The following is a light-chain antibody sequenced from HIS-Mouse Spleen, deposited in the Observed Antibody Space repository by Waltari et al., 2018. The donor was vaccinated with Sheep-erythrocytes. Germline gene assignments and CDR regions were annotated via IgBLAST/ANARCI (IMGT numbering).Light chain of an antibody. CDR3: QQYNSSLT. CDR1: QSISSW. J-gene: IGKJ3*01. Sequence: DIQMTQSPSTLSASVGDRVTITCRASQSISSWLAWYQQKPGKAPKLLIYKASSLESGVPSRFSGNGSGTEFTLTISSLQPDDFATYYCQQYNSSLTFGPGTKVDIK. CDR2: KAS. V-gene: IGKV1-5*03.